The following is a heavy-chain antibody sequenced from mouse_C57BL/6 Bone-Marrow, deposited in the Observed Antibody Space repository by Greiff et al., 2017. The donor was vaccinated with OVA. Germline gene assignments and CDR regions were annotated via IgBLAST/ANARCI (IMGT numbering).Heavy chain of an antibody. CDR3: ARGSTGTKAMDY. Sequence: QVQLKESGPGLVQPSQSLSITCTVSGFSLTSYGVHWVRQSPGKGLEWLGVIWSGGSTDYNAAFISKLSISKDNSKSQVFFKMNSLQADDTAIYYCARGSTGTKAMDYWGQGTSVTVSS. CDR1: GFSLTSYG. J-gene: IGHJ4*01. D-gene: IGHD4-1*02. CDR2: IWSGGST. V-gene: IGHV2-2*01.